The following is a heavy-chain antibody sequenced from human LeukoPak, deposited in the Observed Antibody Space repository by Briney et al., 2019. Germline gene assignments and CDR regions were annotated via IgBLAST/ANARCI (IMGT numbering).Heavy chain of an antibody. J-gene: IGHJ4*02. CDR3: ARGSYYYDSSGYRFFY. V-gene: IGHV3-11*04. CDR2: ISGSGASI. Sequence: PGGSLRLSCAASGFTFSAYYMSWIRQAPGKGLEWVSYISGSGASIYYTDSVKGRFTISRDNAKNSLYLQMNSLRAEDTAVYYCARGSYYYDSSGYRFFYWGQGTLVTVSS. CDR1: GFTFSAYY. D-gene: IGHD3-22*01.